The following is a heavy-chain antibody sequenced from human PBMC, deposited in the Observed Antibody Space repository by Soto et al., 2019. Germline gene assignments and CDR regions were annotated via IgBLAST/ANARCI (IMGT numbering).Heavy chain of an antibody. Sequence: NPSETLSLTCTVCGGSISSGGYYWSWIRQHPGKGLEWIGYIYYSGSTYYNPSLKSRVTISVDTSKNQFSLKLSSVTAADTAVYYCARVPPSITGTTWFDPWGQGTLVTVSS. CDR3: ARVPPSITGTTWFDP. CDR2: IYYSGST. D-gene: IGHD1-20*01. V-gene: IGHV4-31*03. CDR1: GGSISSGGYY. J-gene: IGHJ5*02.